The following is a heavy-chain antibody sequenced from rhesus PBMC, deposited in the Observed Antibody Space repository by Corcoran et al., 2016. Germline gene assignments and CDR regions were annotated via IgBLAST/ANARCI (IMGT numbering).Heavy chain of an antibody. CDR3: ATLLVSGYYTGIYYFDY. V-gene: IGHV4-80*01. Sequence: QVQLQESGPGLVKPSETLSLTCAVSGGSFSSYWWSWIRQPPGKGLEWIGESNGNRGNTNFNPSLKSQVTGSKGASKNQFSLTLSSVTAADTAVYYCATLLVSGYYTGIYYFDYWGQGVLVTVSS. CDR2: SNGNRGNT. CDR1: GGSFSSYW. J-gene: IGHJ4*01. D-gene: IGHD3-28*01.